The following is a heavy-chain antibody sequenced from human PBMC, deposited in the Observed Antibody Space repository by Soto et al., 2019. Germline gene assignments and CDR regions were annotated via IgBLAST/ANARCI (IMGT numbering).Heavy chain of an antibody. Sequence: EVQLVESGGGLVKPGGSLRLSCAASGFTFSSYSMNWVRQAPGKGLEWVSSISSSSSYIYYADSVKGRFTISRDNAKNSLYLQMNRLRAEDTAVYYCARDRREQLWSLTGYYGMDVWGQGTTVTVSS. CDR2: ISSSSSYI. D-gene: IGHD5-18*01. CDR1: GFTFSSYS. V-gene: IGHV3-21*01. J-gene: IGHJ6*02. CDR3: ARDRREQLWSLTGYYGMDV.